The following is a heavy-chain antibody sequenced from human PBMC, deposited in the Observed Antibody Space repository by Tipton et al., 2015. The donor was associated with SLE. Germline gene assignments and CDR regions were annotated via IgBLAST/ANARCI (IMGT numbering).Heavy chain of an antibody. Sequence: TLSLTCVVSGYSISSGYYWSWIRQPPGKGLEWIGEINHRGSTNYNPSLKSRVTISIDTSKNQFSLKLSSVTAADTAVYYCARDDLTVGAFDIWGQGTMVTVSS. D-gene: IGHD4-11*01. J-gene: IGHJ3*02. V-gene: IGHV4-4*02. CDR1: GYSISSGYY. CDR3: ARDDLTVGAFDI. CDR2: INHRGST.